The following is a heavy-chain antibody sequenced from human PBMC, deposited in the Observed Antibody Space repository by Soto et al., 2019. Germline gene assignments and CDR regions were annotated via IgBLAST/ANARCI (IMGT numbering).Heavy chain of an antibody. CDR3: ARESRSTYYDFWSGYYNLDYFDY. D-gene: IGHD3-3*01. Sequence: ASVKVSCKASGYTFTSYGISWVRQAPGQGLEWMGWISAYNGNTNYAQKLQGRVTMTTDTSTSTAYMELRSLRSDDTAVYYCARESRSTYYDFWSGYYNLDYFDYWGQGTLVTVSS. CDR1: GYTFTSYG. CDR2: ISAYNGNT. V-gene: IGHV1-18*01. J-gene: IGHJ4*02.